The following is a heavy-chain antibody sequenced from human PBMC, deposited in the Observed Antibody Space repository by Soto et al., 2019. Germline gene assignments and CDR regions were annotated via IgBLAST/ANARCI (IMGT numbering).Heavy chain of an antibody. CDR2: INHSGST. CDR3: ARGYYDSSGYSPLFDY. D-gene: IGHD3-22*01. CDR1: GGSFSGYY. J-gene: IGHJ4*02. V-gene: IGHV4-34*01. Sequence: KTSETLSLTCAVYGGSFSGYYWSWIRQPPGKGLEWIGEINHSGSTNYNPSLKSRVTISVDTSKNQFSLKLSSVTAADTAVYYCARGYYDSSGYSPLFDYWGQGTLVTVSS.